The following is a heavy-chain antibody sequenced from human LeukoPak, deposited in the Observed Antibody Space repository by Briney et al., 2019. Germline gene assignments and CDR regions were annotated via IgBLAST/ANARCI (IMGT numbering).Heavy chain of an antibody. D-gene: IGHD3-22*01. CDR2: IIPILGIA. J-gene: IGHJ4*02. CDR3: ARVGSSGYLFDY. V-gene: IGHV1-69*04. CDR1: GYTFTGYY. Sequence: SVKVSCKASGYTFTGYYMHWVRQAPGQGLEWMGRIIPILGIANYAQKFQGRVTITADKSTSTAYKELSSLRSEDTAVYYCARVGSSGYLFDYWGQGTLVTVSS.